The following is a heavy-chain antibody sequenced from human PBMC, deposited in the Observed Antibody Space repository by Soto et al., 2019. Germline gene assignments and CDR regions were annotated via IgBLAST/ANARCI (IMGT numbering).Heavy chain of an antibody. CDR3: ARLPSRHLVDY. CDR1: GGSFSGYY. V-gene: IGHV4-34*12. D-gene: IGHD3-3*02. CDR2: IFHSGST. Sequence: WETLSLTCSVYGGSFSGYYWSWIRQPPGKGLEWIGSIFHSGSTNYNPSLKSRVTVSVDTSKNQFSLNLRSVTAADTAVYYCARLPSRHLVDYWGQGTLVTVSS. J-gene: IGHJ4*02.